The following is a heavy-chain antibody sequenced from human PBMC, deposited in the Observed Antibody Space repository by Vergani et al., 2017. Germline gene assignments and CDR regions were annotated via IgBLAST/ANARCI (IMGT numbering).Heavy chain of an antibody. CDR2: IYYSGST. D-gene: IGHD2-2*01. V-gene: IGHV4-31*03. J-gene: IGHJ6*03. CDR3: ARGDCSSTSCYYWAYYYYYMDV. CDR1: GGSISSGGYY. Sequence: QVQLQESGPGLVKPSQTLSLTCTVSGGSISSGGYYWSWIRQHPGKGLEWIGYIYYSGSTYYNPSLKSRVTISVDTSKNQFSLKLSSVTAADTAVYYCARGDCSSTSCYYWAYYYYYMDVWGKGTTVTVSS.